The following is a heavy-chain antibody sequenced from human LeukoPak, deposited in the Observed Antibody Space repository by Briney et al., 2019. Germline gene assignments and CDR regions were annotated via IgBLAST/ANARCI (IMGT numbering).Heavy chain of an antibody. CDR1: GFTFSSYA. CDR3: AKNRYSSSNGDAFDI. Sequence: GGSLRLSCAASGFTFSSYAMSWVRQAPGKGLEWVPAISGSGVNTYYADSVKGRFTISRDNTKNTLYLQMNSLRAEDTAVYYCAKNRYSSSNGDAFDIWGQGTMVTVSS. V-gene: IGHV3-23*01. D-gene: IGHD2-2*01. CDR2: ISGSGVNT. J-gene: IGHJ3*02.